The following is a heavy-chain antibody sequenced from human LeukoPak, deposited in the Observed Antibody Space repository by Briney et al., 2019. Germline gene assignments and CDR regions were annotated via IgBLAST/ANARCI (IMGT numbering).Heavy chain of an antibody. CDR1: GGSFSGYY. V-gene: IGHV4-34*01. J-gene: IGHJ6*02. CDR2: INHSGST. D-gene: IGHD2/OR15-2a*01. CDR3: ARVSFPYYYYGMDV. Sequence: ASETLSLTCAVYGGSFSGYYWSWIRQPPGKGLEWIGEINHSGSTNYNPSLKSRVTISVDTSKNQFSLKLSSVTAADTAVYYCARVSFPYYYYGMDVWGQGTTVTVSS.